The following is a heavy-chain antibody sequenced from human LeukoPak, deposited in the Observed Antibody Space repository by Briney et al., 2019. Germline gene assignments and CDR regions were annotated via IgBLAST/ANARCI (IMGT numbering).Heavy chain of an antibody. J-gene: IGHJ4*02. CDR3: AKARLRWGSYYFDY. CDR2: ISWNSGSI. V-gene: IGHV3-9*01. CDR1: GFTFYDYA. Sequence: SLRLSCAASGFTFYDYAMHWVRHAPGKGLEWGSGISWNSGSIEYVDSVKGRSTISIDNAKNSLYLQMNSLTAEDTAVHYCAKARLRWGSYYFDYWGQGTLVTVSS. D-gene: IGHD4-23*01.